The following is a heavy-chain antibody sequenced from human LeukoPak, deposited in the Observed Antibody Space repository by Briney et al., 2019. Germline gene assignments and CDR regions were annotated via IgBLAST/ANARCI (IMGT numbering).Heavy chain of an antibody. V-gene: IGHV1-2*02. D-gene: IGHD3-9*01. Sequence: GASVKVSCKASGYTFTGYYMHWVRQAPGQGLEWMGWINPNSGGTNYAQKFQGRVTMTRDTSISTAYMELSSLRSEDTAVYYCAREGRYFDWLLSQLGRQENYFDYWGQGTLVTVSS. CDR3: AREGRYFDWLLSQLGRQENYFDY. CDR1: GYTFTGYY. CDR2: INPNSGGT. J-gene: IGHJ4*02.